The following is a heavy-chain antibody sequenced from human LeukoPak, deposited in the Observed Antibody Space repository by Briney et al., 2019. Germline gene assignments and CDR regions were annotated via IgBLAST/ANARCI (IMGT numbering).Heavy chain of an antibody. CDR2: IYYSGST. V-gene: IGHV4-39*07. J-gene: IGHJ4*02. Sequence: SETLSLTCTVSGGSISSSSYYWGWIRQPPGKGLEWIGSIYYSGSTYYNPSLKSRVTISVDTSKNQFSLKLSSVTAADTAVYYCATNLYLYGDLPPVLFDYWGQGTLVTVSS. D-gene: IGHD4-17*01. CDR3: ATNLYLYGDLPPVLFDY. CDR1: GGSISSSSYY.